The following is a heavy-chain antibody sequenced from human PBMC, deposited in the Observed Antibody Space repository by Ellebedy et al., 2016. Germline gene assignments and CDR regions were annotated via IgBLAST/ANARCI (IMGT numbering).Heavy chain of an antibody. V-gene: IGHV3-23*01. J-gene: IGHJ4*02. CDR3: ARDPNRYDFWTGLLDY. Sequence: GESLKISCAASGFTFSNAWMNWVRQAPGKGLEWVSAISGSAGSTYYADSVKGRFTISRDNSKNTLYLQMNSLRPEDTGLYYCARDPNRYDFWTGLLDYWGQGSLVTVSP. CDR1: GFTFSNAW. CDR2: ISGSAGST. D-gene: IGHD3-3*01.